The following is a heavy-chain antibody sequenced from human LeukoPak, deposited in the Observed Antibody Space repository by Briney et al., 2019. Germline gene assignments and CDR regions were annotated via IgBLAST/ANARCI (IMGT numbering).Heavy chain of an antibody. CDR1: GFTVSTNY. Sequence: PGGSLRLSCAASGFTVSTNYMSWVRQAPGKGLEWVSVIYSGGSTYYADSVKGRFTISRDNSRNTLYLQMNSLRADDTAVYYCARDSPYYYGSGLWGQGTMVTVPS. CDR2: IYSGGST. J-gene: IGHJ3*01. CDR3: ARDSPYYYGSGL. D-gene: IGHD3-10*01. V-gene: IGHV3-53*01.